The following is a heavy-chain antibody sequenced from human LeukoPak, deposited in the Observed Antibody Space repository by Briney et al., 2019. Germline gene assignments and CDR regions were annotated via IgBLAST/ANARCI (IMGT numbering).Heavy chain of an antibody. CDR1: GFSFSGSW. CDR3: AAWTDRGYNF. Sequence: GGSLRLSCAASGFSFSGSWMTWVRQAPGKGLEWVANISPDGSQKRFVDSVMGRFTMSRDNAKSSLYLQMNSLRVEDTAVFYCAAWTDRGYNFWGQGTLVTVSS. J-gene: IGHJ4*02. V-gene: IGHV3-7*01. CDR2: ISPDGSQK. D-gene: IGHD5-24*01.